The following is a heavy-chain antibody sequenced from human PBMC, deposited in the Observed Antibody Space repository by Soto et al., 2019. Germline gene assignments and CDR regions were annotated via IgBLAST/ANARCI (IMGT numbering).Heavy chain of an antibody. CDR2: MYHSGST. Sequence: PSETLSLTCAVSGGSISSGGYSWSWIRQPPGKGLEWIGYMYHSGSTYYNPSLKSRVTISIDRSKNQFSLKLSSVTAADTAVYYCARAYYDILTGWDAFDIWGQGTMVT. V-gene: IGHV4-30-2*01. CDR3: ARAYYDILTGWDAFDI. J-gene: IGHJ3*02. CDR1: GGSISSGGYS. D-gene: IGHD3-9*01.